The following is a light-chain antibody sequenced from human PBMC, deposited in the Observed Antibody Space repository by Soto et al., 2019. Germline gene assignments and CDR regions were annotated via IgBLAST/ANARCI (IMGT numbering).Light chain of an antibody. Sequence: QLVLTQSPSASASLGASVKLTCTLSSGHSSYAIAWHQQQPEKGPRYLMKLNSDGSHSKGDGIPDRLSGSSSGAERYLTISSLQSEDEADYYCQTWGTGVVFGGGTKLTV. CDR1: SGHSSYA. V-gene: IGLV4-69*01. CDR3: QTWGTGVV. J-gene: IGLJ2*01. CDR2: LNSDGSH.